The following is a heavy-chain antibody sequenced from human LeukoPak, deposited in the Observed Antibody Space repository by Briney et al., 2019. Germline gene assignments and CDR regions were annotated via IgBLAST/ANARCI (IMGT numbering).Heavy chain of an antibody. Sequence: SGPTLVKPTQTLTLTCTFSGFSLSTSGVGVGWIRQPPGQALEWLALIYWDDDKRYSPSLKSRLTITKDTSKNQVVLTMTNMDPVDTATYYCAHTATTMVSLSLFDYWGQGTLVTVSS. CDR2: IYWDDDK. V-gene: IGHV2-5*02. CDR3: AHTATTMVSLSLFDY. D-gene: IGHD4/OR15-4a*01. CDR1: GFSLSTSGVG. J-gene: IGHJ4*02.